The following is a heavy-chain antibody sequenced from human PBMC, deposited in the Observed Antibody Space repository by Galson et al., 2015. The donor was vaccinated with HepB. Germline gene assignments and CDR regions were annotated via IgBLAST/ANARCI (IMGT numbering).Heavy chain of an antibody. CDR1: GFTFSSYT. CDR2: FSDSGGST. J-gene: IGHJ5*02. Sequence: SLRLSCAASGFTFSSYTINWVRQAPGKGLEWVSSFSDSGGSTYYADSVKGRFTISRDNSKNTLYLQMDSLRAEDTAIYYCARGAWNSNFEYNWFDPWGQGTLVTVSS. V-gene: IGHV3-23*01. D-gene: IGHD4-11*01. CDR3: ARGAWNSNFEYNWFDP.